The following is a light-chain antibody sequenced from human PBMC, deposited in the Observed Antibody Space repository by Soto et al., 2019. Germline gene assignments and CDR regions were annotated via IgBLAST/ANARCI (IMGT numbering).Light chain of an antibody. CDR3: CSYAGSYTYV. CDR2: DVS. V-gene: IGLV2-11*01. J-gene: IGLJ1*01. Sequence: QSVLTQPRSVSGSPGQSVTISCTGTSSDVGGYNYVSWYQQHPGKAPKLMIYDVSKRPSGVPDRFSGSKSGNTASLTISGLQAEEEADYYCCSYAGSYTYVFATGTKLTVL. CDR1: SSDVGGYNY.